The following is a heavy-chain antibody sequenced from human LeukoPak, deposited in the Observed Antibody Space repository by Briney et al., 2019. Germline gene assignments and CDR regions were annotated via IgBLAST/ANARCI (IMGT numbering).Heavy chain of an antibody. CDR2: ISSSSSYT. V-gene: IGHV3-11*05. J-gene: IGHJ4*02. Sequence: GGSLRLSCAASGFTFSDYYMSWIRQAPGKGLEWVSYISSSSSYTNYADSVKGRFTISRDNAKKSLYLQMNSLRAEDTAVYYCTRDKQQLDDYWGQGTLVTVSS. CDR3: TRDKQQLDDY. CDR1: GFTFSDYY. D-gene: IGHD1-1*01.